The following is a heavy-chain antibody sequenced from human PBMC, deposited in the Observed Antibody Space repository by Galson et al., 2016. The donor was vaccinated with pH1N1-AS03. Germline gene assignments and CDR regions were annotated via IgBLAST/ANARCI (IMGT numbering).Heavy chain of an antibody. D-gene: IGHD1-26*01. CDR2: INDSGST. CDR3: ARKRYYADFDY. CDR1: GGSFSGYY. J-gene: IGHJ4*02. Sequence: VYGGSFSGYYWSWIRQSPGKGLEWIGEINDSGSTNYNPSLKSRVTISINTSKIQFSLNLSSVTAADTAVYYCARKRYYADFDYWGQGTLVIVSS. V-gene: IGHV4-34*01.